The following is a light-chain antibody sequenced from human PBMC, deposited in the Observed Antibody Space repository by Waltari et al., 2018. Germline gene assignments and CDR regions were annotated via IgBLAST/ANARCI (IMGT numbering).Light chain of an antibody. J-gene: IGLJ1*01. CDR1: ISDIGLFKV. V-gene: IGLV2-23*02. CDR2: EFN. Sequence: QSALTQPASVSASPGQSITVPCSGSISDIGLFKVVSWFQQYPGKPPRLIIYEFNKRPPGISDRFSAAKSGNVASLTISGLQADDEADYYCCSFTSSSTYVFGSGTTVTVL. CDR3: CSFTSSSTYV.